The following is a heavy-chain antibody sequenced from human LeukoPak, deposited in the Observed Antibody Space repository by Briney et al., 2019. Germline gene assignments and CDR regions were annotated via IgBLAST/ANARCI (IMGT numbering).Heavy chain of an antibody. J-gene: IGHJ4*02. Sequence: SETLSLTCTVSGGSISSYYWSWIRQPPGKGLEWIGYIYTIGSTNYNPSLNSRVTISVDTSKNQFSLNPSTVTSAHEAVYYWAGRVRTDFDYWGQGTLVTVSS. CDR1: GGSISSYY. D-gene: IGHD1-14*01. CDR2: IYTIGST. V-gene: IGHV4-4*09. CDR3: AGRVRTDFDY.